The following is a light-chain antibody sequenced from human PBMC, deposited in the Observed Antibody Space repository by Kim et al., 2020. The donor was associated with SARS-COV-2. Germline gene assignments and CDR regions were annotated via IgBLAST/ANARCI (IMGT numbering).Light chain of an antibody. CDR3: SSYAGSNIPVV. Sequence: QSVTISCTGTSSDVGGYNYVSWYQQYPGKAPNLMIYEVTKRPSGVPDRFSGSKSGNTASLTVSGLQAEDEADYYCSSYAGSNIPVVFGGGTQLTVL. CDR2: EVT. J-gene: IGLJ2*01. CDR1: SSDVGGYNY. V-gene: IGLV2-8*01.